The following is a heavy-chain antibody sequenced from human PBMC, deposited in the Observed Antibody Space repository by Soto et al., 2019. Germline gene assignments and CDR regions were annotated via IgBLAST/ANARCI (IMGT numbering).Heavy chain of an antibody. D-gene: IGHD6-19*01. J-gene: IGHJ6*02. Sequence: QIQLVQSGGEVKKPGASVKVSCKASGYYFINFGLNWVRQAPGQGLEWMGWVNPYRGHTKYAQKFQGRVSMTTATPTRTVYMDLRRLTSDDTAFSYCTRASRETVAGKVPVSHGMDVWGQGTTFTFSS. CDR3: TRASRETVAGKVPVSHGMDV. CDR1: GYYFINFG. V-gene: IGHV1-18*01. CDR2: VNPYRGHT.